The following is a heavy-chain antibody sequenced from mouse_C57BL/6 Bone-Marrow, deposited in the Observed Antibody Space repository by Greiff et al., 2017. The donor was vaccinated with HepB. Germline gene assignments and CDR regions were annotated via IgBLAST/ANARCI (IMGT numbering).Heavy chain of an antibody. CDR1: GFTFSDYG. J-gene: IGHJ4*01. V-gene: IGHV5-17*01. D-gene: IGHD4-1*02. Sequence: EVKLMESGGGLVKPGGSLKLSCAASGFTFSDYGMHWVRQAPEQGLEWVAYISSGSSTIYYADTVKGRFTISRDNAKNTLFLQMTSLRSEDTAMYYCATNWRGYYAMDYWGQGTSVTVSS. CDR2: ISSGSSTI. CDR3: ATNWRGYYAMDY.